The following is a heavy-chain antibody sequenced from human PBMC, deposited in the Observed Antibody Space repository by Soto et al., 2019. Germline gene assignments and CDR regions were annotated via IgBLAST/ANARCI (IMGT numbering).Heavy chain of an antibody. J-gene: IGHJ2*01. CDR1: GYTFSNYD. Sequence: QVQLVQSGAEVRKSGASVKVSCKASGYTFSNYDINWVRQATGQGLEWMGWMNPNNGDTGHAQKFQGRVTMTRNTSLNTAYLELSSLKSDDSAVYYCVRSLVRGDLILNFDLWGRGALVTVSS. CDR2: MNPNNGDT. CDR3: VRSLVRGDLILNFDL. V-gene: IGHV1-8*01. D-gene: IGHD3-10*01.